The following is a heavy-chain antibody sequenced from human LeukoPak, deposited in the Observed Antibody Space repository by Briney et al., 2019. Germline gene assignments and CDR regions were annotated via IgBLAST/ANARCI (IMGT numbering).Heavy chain of an antibody. D-gene: IGHD1-26*01. J-gene: IGHJ4*02. CDR3: AKGEEDFDY. CDR2: ISGSGGST. CDR1: GFTFSSYW. Sequence: GSLRLSCAASGFTFSSYWMHWVRQAPGKGLEWVSAISGSGGSTFYADSVKGRFTISRDNSKNTLSLQMNSLRAEDTAVYFCAKGEEDFDYWGQGTLVTVSS. V-gene: IGHV3-23*01.